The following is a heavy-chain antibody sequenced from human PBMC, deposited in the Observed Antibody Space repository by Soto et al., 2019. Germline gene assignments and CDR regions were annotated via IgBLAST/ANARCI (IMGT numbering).Heavy chain of an antibody. CDR3: ARSQTTVTSYDY. J-gene: IGHJ4*02. CDR1: GGSISSSSYY. V-gene: IGHV4-39*01. CDR2: IYYSGST. D-gene: IGHD4-17*01. Sequence: PSETLSLTCTVSGGSISSSSYYWGWIRQPPGKGLEWIGSIYYSGSTYYKPSLKSRVTKSVDTSKNQFSLKLSSVTAADTAVYYCARSQTTVTSYDYWGQGTLVT.